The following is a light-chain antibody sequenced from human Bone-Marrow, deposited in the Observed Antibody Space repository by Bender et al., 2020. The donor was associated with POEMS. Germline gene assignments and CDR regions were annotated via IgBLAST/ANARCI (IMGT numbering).Light chain of an antibody. Sequence: SYVLTQPPSVSVAPGQTATITCGGTNIRSKSVHWYQQKPGRAPVVLIYKDNERPSGIPDRFSGSSSGTTVTLTISEVQAEDEADYYCQSSDRSGIYEVFGGGTKLTVL. CDR3: QSSDRSGIYEV. CDR2: KDN. V-gene: IGLV3-25*03. J-gene: IGLJ3*02. CDR1: NIRSKS.